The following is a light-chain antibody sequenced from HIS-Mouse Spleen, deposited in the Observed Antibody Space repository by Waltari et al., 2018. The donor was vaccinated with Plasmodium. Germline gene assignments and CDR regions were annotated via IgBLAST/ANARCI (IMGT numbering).Light chain of an antibody. V-gene: IGLV2-14*01. CDR1: SRDLGGFNY. CDR3: SSYTSSSPWV. J-gene: IGLJ3*02. Sequence: QSALTQPASVSGSPGQSITLSRTGTSRDLGGFNYVSWYHQPPGKAPKLMIYEVSNRPSGVSNRFSGSKSGNTASLTISGLQAEDEADYYCSSYTSSSPWVFGGGTKLTVL. CDR2: EVS.